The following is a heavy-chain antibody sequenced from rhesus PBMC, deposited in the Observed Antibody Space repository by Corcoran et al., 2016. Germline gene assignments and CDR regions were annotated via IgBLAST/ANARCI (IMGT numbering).Heavy chain of an antibody. J-gene: IGHJ3*01. CDR1: DYSFSSSYA. CDR2: IGGNNGLI. Sequence: QVQLRESGPGLVKPSETLSLTRGVADYSFSSSYAWTWNRQSPGKGLEWIGFIGGNNGLIYQNPSLKSRMIISKDTSKNQFSLNLNSVTAADTAIYYCTRSAPEAGIDAFDFWGQGLRVTVSS. D-gene: IGHD6-31*01. V-gene: IGHV4-127*01. CDR3: TRSAPEAGIDAFDF.